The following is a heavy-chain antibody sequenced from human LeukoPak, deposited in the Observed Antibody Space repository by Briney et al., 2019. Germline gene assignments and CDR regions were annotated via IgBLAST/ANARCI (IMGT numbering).Heavy chain of an antibody. CDR1: GFSFSSYW. D-gene: IGHD6-13*01. CDR2: ITAGTTHI. J-gene: IGHJ4*02. CDR3: ARDGSGWSRDY. V-gene: IGHV3-21*01. Sequence: GGSLRLSCAASGFSFSSYWMNWVRQAPGKGLEWVSTITAGTTHIYYADSVKGRFTTSRDDAKTSLYLQLSSLRTEDTAVYYCARDGSGWSRDYWGQGTLVTVSS.